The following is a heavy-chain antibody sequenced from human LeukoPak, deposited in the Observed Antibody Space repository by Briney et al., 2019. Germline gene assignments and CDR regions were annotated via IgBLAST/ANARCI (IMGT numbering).Heavy chain of an antibody. CDR3: ARAGFTVFRGTMDV. CDR2: ISGYNGKT. J-gene: IGHJ6*02. V-gene: IGHV1-18*01. Sequence: ASVKVSSKASGYTFIIHGVGCVPQAPGQGLEWMGWISGYNGKTNYAQKFQGRLTLTTETSTNTAQMELKSLTSDDTVIYYSARAGFTVFRGTMDVSGQGTTVTVSS. D-gene: IGHD3-10*01. CDR1: GYTFIIHG.